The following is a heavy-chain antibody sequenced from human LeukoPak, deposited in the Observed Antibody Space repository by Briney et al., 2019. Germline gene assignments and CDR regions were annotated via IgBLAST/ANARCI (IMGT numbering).Heavy chain of an antibody. CDR2: IYYSGST. J-gene: IGHJ4*02. CDR3: ARTQWFGELPFDY. CDR1: GGSISSYY. D-gene: IGHD3-10*01. Sequence: SQTLSLTCTVSGGSISSYYWSWIRQPPGKGLEWIGSIYYSGSTNYNPSLKRRVTISVDTSKNQFSLKLSSVTAADTAVYYCARTQWFGELPFDYWGQGTLVTVSS. V-gene: IGHV4-59*01.